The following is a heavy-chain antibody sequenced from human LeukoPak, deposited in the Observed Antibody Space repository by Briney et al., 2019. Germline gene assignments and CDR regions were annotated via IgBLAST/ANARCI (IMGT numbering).Heavy chain of an antibody. Sequence: PGASVKVSCKASGFTFTSSAVQWVRQARGQRLEWIGWIVVGSGNTNYAQKFQERVTITRDMSTSTAYMELSSLRSEDTAVYYCAADSSRVADIPPPFDYWGQGTLVTVSS. D-gene: IGHD3-9*01. CDR2: IVVGSGNT. CDR3: AADSSRVADIPPPFDY. V-gene: IGHV1-58*01. J-gene: IGHJ4*02. CDR1: GFTFTSSA.